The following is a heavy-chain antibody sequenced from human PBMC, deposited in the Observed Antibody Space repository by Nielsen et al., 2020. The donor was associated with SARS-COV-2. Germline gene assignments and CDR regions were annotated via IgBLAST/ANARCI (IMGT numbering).Heavy chain of an antibody. CDR2: INPSGGST. CDR3: ARDLTVVTASPYSYYYGMDV. D-gene: IGHD2-21*02. J-gene: IGHJ6*02. CDR1: GYTFTSYY. Sequence: ASVKVSCKASGYTFTSYYMHWVRQAPGQGLEWMGIINPSGGSTSYAQKFQGRVTMTRDTSTSTVYMELGSLRSEDTAVYYCARDLTVVTASPYSYYYGMDVWGQGTTVTVSS. V-gene: IGHV1-46*01.